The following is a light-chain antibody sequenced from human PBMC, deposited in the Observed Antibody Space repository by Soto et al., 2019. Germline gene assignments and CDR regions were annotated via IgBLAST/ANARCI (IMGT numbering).Light chain of an antibody. Sequence: EIVLTQSPATLSLSPGDRATLSCRASQSVSSYLAWYQQKPGQPPRLLMYDASNRATGIPARFSGSGSGTDFTLTISSLEPEDFAVYYCQQRRNWPLSFGPGTKVDIK. CDR1: QSVSSY. CDR3: QQRRNWPLS. V-gene: IGKV3-11*01. J-gene: IGKJ3*01. CDR2: DAS.